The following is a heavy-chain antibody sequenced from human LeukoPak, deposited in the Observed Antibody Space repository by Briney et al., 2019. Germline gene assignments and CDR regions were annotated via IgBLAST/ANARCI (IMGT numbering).Heavy chain of an antibody. J-gene: IGHJ4*02. CDR2: FDPEDGET. Sequence: ASVKVSCKVSGYTLTELSMHWVRQAPGKGLEWMGGFDPEDGETIYAQKFQGRVTMTEDTSTDTAYMELSSLRSEDTAVYHCATDLSGSYYNAYWGQGTLVTVSS. CDR1: GYTLTELS. V-gene: IGHV1-24*01. CDR3: ATDLSGSYYNAY. D-gene: IGHD1-26*01.